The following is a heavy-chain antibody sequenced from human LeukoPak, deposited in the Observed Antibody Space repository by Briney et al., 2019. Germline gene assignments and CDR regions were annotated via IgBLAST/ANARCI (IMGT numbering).Heavy chain of an antibody. CDR2: INHSGST. J-gene: IGHJ5*02. CDR3: ARGQLLYSWFDP. CDR1: GVSFSGYY. V-gene: IGHV4-34*01. D-gene: IGHD2-2*02. Sequence: PSETLSLTCAVYGVSFSGYYWSWIRQPPGKGLEWIGEINHSGSTNYNPSLKSRVTISVDTSKNQFSLKLSSVTAADTAVYYCARGQLLYSWFDPWGQGTLVTVSS.